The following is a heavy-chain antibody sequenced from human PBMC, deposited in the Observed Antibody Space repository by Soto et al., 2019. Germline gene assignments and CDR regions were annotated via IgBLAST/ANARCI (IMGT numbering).Heavy chain of an antibody. V-gene: IGHV3-48*03. CDR2: INFGGDAI. Sequence: EVLLEESGGGLVQPGGSLRLSCVVSGFTFRNYAMNWVRQAPGKGLEWISYINFGGDAIYYADSVKGRFTVSRDNGNNLLYLDRSSLRVDDTAVYFCARDSLNLFNGMDVWGQGTAVTVSS. CDR1: GFTFRNYA. J-gene: IGHJ6*02. CDR3: ARDSLNLFNGMDV.